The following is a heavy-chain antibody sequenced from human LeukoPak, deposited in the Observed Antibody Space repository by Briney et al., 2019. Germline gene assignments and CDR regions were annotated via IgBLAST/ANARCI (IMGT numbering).Heavy chain of an antibody. J-gene: IGHJ4*02. CDR3: ARDQWYDGSGYIAAFDY. D-gene: IGHD3-22*01. CDR2: IWYDGSNQ. Sequence: AGGSLRLSCEASGFTFSRFGMHWVRQAPGKGLEWVAVIWYDGSNQDYADSVKGRFTISRDNSKNTLYLQVSSLRAEDTAVYYCARDQWYDGSGYIAAFDYWGQGTLVAVSS. CDR1: GFTFSRFG. V-gene: IGHV3-33*01.